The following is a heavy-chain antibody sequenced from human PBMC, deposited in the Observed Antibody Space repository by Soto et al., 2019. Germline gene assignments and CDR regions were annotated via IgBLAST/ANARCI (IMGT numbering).Heavy chain of an antibody. CDR1: VYSCTSYW. D-gene: IGHD2-15*01. V-gene: IGHV5-10-1*01. CDR2: IDPSDSYT. Sequence: PXESLKLSCKGSVYSCTSYWISLVLQMPGKGLEWMGRIDPSDSYTNYSPSFQGHVTISADKSISTAYLQWSSLKASDTAMYYCARQIYCSGGSCYNYYYGMDVCGQGTTVTVSS. J-gene: IGHJ6*02. CDR3: ARQIYCSGGSCYNYYYGMDV.